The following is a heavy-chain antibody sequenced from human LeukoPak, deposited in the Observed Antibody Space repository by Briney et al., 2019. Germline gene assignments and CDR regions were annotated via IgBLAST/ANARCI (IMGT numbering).Heavy chain of an antibody. J-gene: IGHJ5*02. CDR2: IIPIFGTA. CDR3: AREVVVAATNWFDP. D-gene: IGHD2-15*01. Sequence: SVKVSCKASGYTFTSYGISWVRQAPGQGLEWMGGIIPIFGTANYAQKFQGRVTITADESTSTAYMELSSLRSEDTAVYYCAREVVVAATNWFDPWGQGTLATVSS. CDR1: GYTFTSYG. V-gene: IGHV1-69*13.